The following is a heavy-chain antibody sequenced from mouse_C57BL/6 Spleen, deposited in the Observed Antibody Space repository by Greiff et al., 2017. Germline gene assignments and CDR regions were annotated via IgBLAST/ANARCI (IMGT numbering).Heavy chain of an antibody. D-gene: IGHD1-1*01. J-gene: IGHJ3*01. CDR2: IDPETGGT. Sequence: ESGAELVRPGASVTLSCKASGYTFTDYEMHWVKQTPVHGLEWIGAIDPETGGTAYNQKFKGKAILTADKSSSTAYMELRSLTSEDSAVYYCTRRLYYYGSSSFAYWGQGTLVTVSA. V-gene: IGHV1-15*01. CDR3: TRRLYYYGSSSFAY. CDR1: GYTFTDYE.